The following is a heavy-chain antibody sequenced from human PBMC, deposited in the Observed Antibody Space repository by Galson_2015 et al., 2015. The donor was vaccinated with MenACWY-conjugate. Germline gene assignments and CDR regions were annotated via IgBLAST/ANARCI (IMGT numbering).Heavy chain of an antibody. Sequence: ETLSLTCTVSGGSISSYYLSWIRQPPGKGLEWIGYIYYSGTTKYNPSLKSRVTISANTSKTQFSLRLNSVTAADTAVYYCARRHCSSGSCFFDYWGQGSLVTVSS. V-gene: IGHV4-59*08. D-gene: IGHD2-15*01. CDR1: GGSISSYY. CDR3: ARRHCSSGSCFFDY. J-gene: IGHJ4*02. CDR2: IYYSGTT.